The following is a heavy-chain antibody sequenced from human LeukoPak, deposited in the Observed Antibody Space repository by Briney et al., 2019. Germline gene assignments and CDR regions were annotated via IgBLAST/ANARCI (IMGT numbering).Heavy chain of an antibody. Sequence: GGSLRLSCAASGFTFGGSGMHWVRQAPGKGLEWVAFIRYDGSDKHYADSVKGRFTISRDNSKNTLYLQMNSLRAEDTAVYYCAKSIPTIAVAVSTRQWGQGTLVTASS. CDR2: IRYDGSDK. CDR3: AKSIPTIAVAVSTRQ. J-gene: IGHJ4*02. V-gene: IGHV3-30*02. D-gene: IGHD6-19*01. CDR1: GFTFGGSG.